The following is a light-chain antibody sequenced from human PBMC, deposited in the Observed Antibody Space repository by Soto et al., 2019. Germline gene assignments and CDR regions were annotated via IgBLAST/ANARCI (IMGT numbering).Light chain of an antibody. J-gene: IGKJ2*01. CDR1: QSVSSNY. CDR2: GAS. V-gene: IGKV3-20*01. CDR3: QQYGSSLLT. Sequence: EIVLTQSPGTLSVSPGERGTLSCRASQSVSSNYLAWYQQKPGQAPRLLIYGASSRATGIPDRFSGSGSGTDFTLTISRLEPEDFAVYYCQQYGSSLLTFGQGTKLEIK.